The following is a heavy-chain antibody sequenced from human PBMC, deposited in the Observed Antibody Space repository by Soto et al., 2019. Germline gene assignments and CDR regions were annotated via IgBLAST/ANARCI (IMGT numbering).Heavy chain of an antibody. CDR3: ALEPRIAVANVAVGDP. Sequence: ASVKVSCKASGGTFSCYAISWVRQAPGQGLEWMGGIIPIFGTANYAQKFQGRVTITADESTSTAYMELSSLRSEDTAVYYCALEPRIAVANVAVGDPRGQGTLVTVSS. CDR2: IIPIFGTA. CDR1: GGTFSCYA. D-gene: IGHD6-19*01. J-gene: IGHJ5*02. V-gene: IGHV1-69*13.